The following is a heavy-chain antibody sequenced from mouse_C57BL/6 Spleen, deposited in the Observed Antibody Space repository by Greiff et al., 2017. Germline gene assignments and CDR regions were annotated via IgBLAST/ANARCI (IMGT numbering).Heavy chain of an antibody. V-gene: IGHV1-62-2*01. CDR1: GYTFTEYT. J-gene: IGHJ4*01. CDR3: ARHEDGNYYGSSYVNYAMDY. D-gene: IGHD1-1*01. CDR2: FYPGSGSI. Sequence: VQLQESGAELVKPGASVKLSCKASGYTFTEYTIHWVKQRSGQGLEWIGWFYPGSGSIKYNEKFKDKATLTADKSSSTVYMELSRLTSEDSAVYFCARHEDGNYYGSSYVNYAMDYWGQGTSVTVSS.